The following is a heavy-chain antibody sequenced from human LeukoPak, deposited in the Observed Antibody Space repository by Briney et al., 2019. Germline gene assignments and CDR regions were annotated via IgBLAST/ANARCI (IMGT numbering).Heavy chain of an antibody. Sequence: SETLSLTCTVSGGSISNYYWSWIRQPPGKGLEWIGYIYYTGSTNYNPSLKSRVTISVDSSKNQFSLKLSSVTAADTAVYYCARPLEQGYFQHWGQGTLVTVSS. CDR2: IYYTGST. CDR1: GGSISNYY. CDR3: ARPLEQGYFQH. D-gene: IGHD1/OR15-1a*01. V-gene: IGHV4-59*12. J-gene: IGHJ1*01.